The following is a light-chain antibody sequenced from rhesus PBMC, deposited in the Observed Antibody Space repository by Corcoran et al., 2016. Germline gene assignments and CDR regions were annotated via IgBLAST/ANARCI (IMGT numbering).Light chain of an antibody. J-gene: IGKJ1*01. V-gene: IGKV1-25*01. CDR3: QYGYGIPA. Sequence: DIQMTQSPSSLSASVGDRVTITCQASHGITNYLAWYQQKPGKVPKHRISDASTLQSGVPSRFSGSGSGTDSPLTSSSLQPEDFATKYCQYGYGIPAFGQRNKVEIK. CDR2: DAS. CDR1: HGITNY.